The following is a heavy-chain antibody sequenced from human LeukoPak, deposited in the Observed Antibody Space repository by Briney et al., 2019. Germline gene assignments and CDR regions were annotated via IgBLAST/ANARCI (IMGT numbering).Heavy chain of an antibody. CDR2: IGGRDGST. J-gene: IGHJ4*02. CDR1: GFTFSSYG. CDR3: ARGTVTTEGFDY. D-gene: IGHD4-17*01. V-gene: IGHV3-23*01. Sequence: GGSLRLSCAASGFTFSSYGMSWVRQAPGKGLEWVSAIGGRDGSTYYADSVKGRFTISRDNSKNTLYVQMNSLRAEDTAVYYCARGTVTTEGFDYWGQGTLVTVSS.